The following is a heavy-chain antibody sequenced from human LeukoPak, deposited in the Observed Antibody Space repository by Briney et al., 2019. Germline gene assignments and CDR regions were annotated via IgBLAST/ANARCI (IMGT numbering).Heavy chain of an antibody. CDR2: IKSKTDGGTT. D-gene: IGHD6-13*01. CDR1: GLTFSNAW. V-gene: IGHV3-15*01. CDR3: TTGQTAGPSFVDY. J-gene: IGHJ4*02. Sequence: PGGSLRLSCVVSGLTFSNAWMSWVRQAPGKGLEWVGRIKSKTDGGTTDYAAPVKGRFTISRDDSKNTLYLQMNSLKTEDTAVYYCTTGQTAGPSFVDYWGQGTLVTVSS.